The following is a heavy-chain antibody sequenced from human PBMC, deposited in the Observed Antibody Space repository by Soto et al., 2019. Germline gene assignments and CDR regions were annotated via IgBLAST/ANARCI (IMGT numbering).Heavy chain of an antibody. V-gene: IGHV1-18*01. CDR1: GYTFTSYG. CDR2: ISAYNGNT. D-gene: IGHD6-13*01. CDR3: AKVSSSSWYQSNPDYFDY. J-gene: IGHJ4*02. Sequence: GASVKVSCKASGYTFTSYGISWVRQAPGQGLEWMGWISAYNGNTNYAQKLQGRATMTTDTSTSTAYMELRSLRSDDTAVYYCAKVSSSSWYQSNPDYFDYWGQETLVTVSS.